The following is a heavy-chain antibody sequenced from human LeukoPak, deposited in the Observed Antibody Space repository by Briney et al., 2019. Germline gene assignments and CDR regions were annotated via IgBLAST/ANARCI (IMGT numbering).Heavy chain of an antibody. CDR3: ARDAAIFGVVIGAFDI. CDR2: IKQDGSEK. J-gene: IGHJ3*02. CDR1: GFTFSSYW. V-gene: IGHV3-7*01. Sequence: GGSLRLSCAASGFTFSSYWMSWVRQAPGKGLEWVANIKQDGSEKYYVDSVKGRFTISRDNAKNSLYLQMNSLRAEDTAVYYCARDAAIFGVVIGAFDIWGQGTMVTVSS. D-gene: IGHD3-3*01.